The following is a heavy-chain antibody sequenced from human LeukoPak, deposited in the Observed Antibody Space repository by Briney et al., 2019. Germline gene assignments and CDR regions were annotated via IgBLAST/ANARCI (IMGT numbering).Heavy chain of an antibody. CDR2: IYTGGGT. J-gene: IGHJ4*02. V-gene: IGHV3-53*01. CDR1: GFTFDDYA. CDR3: ATDYFDH. Sequence: GGSLRLSCAASGFTFDDYAMHWVRQAPGKGLEWVSVIYTGGGTFYADSVKGRFTISRDNSKNTMYLQMNSLRAEDTAVYYCATDYFDHWGQGTLVTVSS.